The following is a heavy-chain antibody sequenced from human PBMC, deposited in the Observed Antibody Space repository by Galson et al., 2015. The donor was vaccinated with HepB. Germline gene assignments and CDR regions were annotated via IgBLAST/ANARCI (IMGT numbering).Heavy chain of an antibody. CDR3: ARDLYGVDV. CDR1: GFTFSSYG. J-gene: IGHJ6*02. V-gene: IGHV3-33*01. Sequence: SLRLSCAASGFTFSSYGVHWVRQAPGKGLEWVAVIWYDGSNKYYADSVKGRFTISRDNSKNTLYLQMNSLRAEDTAVYYCARDLYGVDVWGQGTTVTVSS. CDR2: IWYDGSNK.